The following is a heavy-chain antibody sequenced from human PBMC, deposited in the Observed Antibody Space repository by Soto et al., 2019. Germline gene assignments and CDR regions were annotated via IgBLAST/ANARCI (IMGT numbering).Heavy chain of an antibody. J-gene: IGHJ4*02. CDR3: ARRTYSSSWTHGPYYFDY. Sequence: QVQLVESGGGVVQPGRSLRLSCAASGFTFSSYAMHWVHQAPGKGLEWVAVISYDGSNKYYADSVKGRFTISRDNSKNTLYLQMNSLRAEDTAVYYCARRTYSSSWTHGPYYFDYWGQGTLVTVSS. CDR1: GFTFSSYA. CDR2: ISYDGSNK. V-gene: IGHV3-30-3*01. D-gene: IGHD6-13*01.